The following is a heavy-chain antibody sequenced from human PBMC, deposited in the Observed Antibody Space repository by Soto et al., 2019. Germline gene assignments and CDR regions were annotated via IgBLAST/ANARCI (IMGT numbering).Heavy chain of an antibody. J-gene: IGHJ3*01. CDR2: TYYRSKWYN. V-gene: IGHV6-1*01. D-gene: IGHD2-2*01. CDR1: GDSFSSNGVA. CDR3: ARGKYYGFDF. Sequence: PSQTLSLTCAISGDSFSSNGVAWNWIRQSPSRGLEWLGRTYYRSKWYNDYAVSVKSRITVNPDTSKNQFSLQLSSVTPEDTAVYYCARGKYYGFDFWGQGTMVTVSS.